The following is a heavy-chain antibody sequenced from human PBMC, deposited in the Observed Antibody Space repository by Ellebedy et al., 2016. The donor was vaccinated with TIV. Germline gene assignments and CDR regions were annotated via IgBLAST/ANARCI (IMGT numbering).Heavy chain of an antibody. CDR1: GFTFSSYR. CDR2: INNNGD. V-gene: IGHV3-74*01. CDR3: ARGGVVVTRNPDV. Sequence: PGGSLRLSCAASGFTFSSYRMHWVRQAPGKGLVWVSHINNNGDSADSVKGRFTISRDNAKNTLYLQMNSLRVEDTAVYYCARGGVVVTRNPDVWGQGTMVTVSS. J-gene: IGHJ3*01. D-gene: IGHD2-21*02.